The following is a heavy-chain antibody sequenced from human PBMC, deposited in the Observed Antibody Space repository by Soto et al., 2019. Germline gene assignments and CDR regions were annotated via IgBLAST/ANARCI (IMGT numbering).Heavy chain of an antibody. D-gene: IGHD6-13*01. CDR1: GYTFTSYA. CDR3: ARDQPCISCPPYYYYGMDV. Sequence: QVQLVQSGAEVKKPGASVKVSCKASGYTFTSYAMHWVRQAPGQRLEWMGWINAGNGNTKYSQKFQGRVTITRDTAASTAYMELSSLRSEDTAVYYCARDQPCISCPPYYYYGMDVWGQGTTVTVSS. V-gene: IGHV1-3*01. CDR2: INAGNGNT. J-gene: IGHJ6*02.